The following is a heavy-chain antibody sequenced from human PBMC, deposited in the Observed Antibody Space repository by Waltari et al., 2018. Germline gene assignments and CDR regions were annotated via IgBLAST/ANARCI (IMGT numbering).Heavy chain of an antibody. CDR1: GYTFTSYA. J-gene: IGHJ3*02. CDR2: INAGNGNT. Sequence: QVQLVQSGAEVKKPGASVKVSCKASGYTFTSYAMHWVRQAPGQRIGWMGWINAGNGNTKYSQKFQGRVTITRDTSASTAYMELSSLRSEDTAVYYCARGALILLMVYALVENDAFDIWGQGTMVTVSS. D-gene: IGHD2-8*01. CDR3: ARGALILLMVYALVENDAFDI. V-gene: IGHV1-3*01.